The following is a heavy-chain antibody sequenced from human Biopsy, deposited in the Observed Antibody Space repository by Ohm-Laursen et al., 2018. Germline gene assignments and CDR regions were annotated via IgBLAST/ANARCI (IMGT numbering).Heavy chain of an antibody. CDR3: ARFPLGAYDDSGSYRAVEHWYFDL. J-gene: IGHJ2*01. CDR1: GGTFTNHA. CDR2: SIPLFNTA. V-gene: IGHV1-69*06. Sequence: ASVKVSCKASGGTFTNHAVGRVRQAPGQGLEWVGSSIPLFNTANYADKFQGRVTLTADKSTTTAYMELSSLRSEDTAIYYCARFPLGAYDDSGSYRAVEHWYFDLWGRGTLVTASS. D-gene: IGHD3-22*01.